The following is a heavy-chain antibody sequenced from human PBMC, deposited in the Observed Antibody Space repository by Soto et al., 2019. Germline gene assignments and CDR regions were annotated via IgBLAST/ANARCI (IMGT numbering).Heavy chain of an antibody. V-gene: IGHV4-61*01. Sequence: QVQLQESGPGLVKPSETLSLTCTVSGGSVSSGSYYWSWIRQPPGKGLEWIGYIYYSGSTNYNPSLKSRVTISVDTSKNQFSLKLSSVTAADTAVYYCARDPNPEWFGWYFDLWGRGTLVTVSS. CDR3: ARDPNPEWFGWYFDL. CDR1: GGSVSSGSYY. CDR2: IYYSGST. J-gene: IGHJ2*01. D-gene: IGHD3-3*01.